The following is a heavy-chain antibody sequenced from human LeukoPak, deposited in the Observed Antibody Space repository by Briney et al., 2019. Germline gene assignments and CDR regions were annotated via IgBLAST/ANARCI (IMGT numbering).Heavy chain of an antibody. V-gene: IGHV1-69*05. CDR3: ARGGDIVVVPAADYYYYMDV. Sequence: ASVKVSCKASGGTFSSYAISWVRQAHGQGLGWKGGIIPIVGTANYAQKFQGRVTITTDESTSKAYMELSSLRSEDTAVYYCARGGDIVVVPAADYYYYMDVWGKGTTVTVSS. J-gene: IGHJ6*03. CDR2: IIPIVGTA. CDR1: GGTFSSYA. D-gene: IGHD2-2*01.